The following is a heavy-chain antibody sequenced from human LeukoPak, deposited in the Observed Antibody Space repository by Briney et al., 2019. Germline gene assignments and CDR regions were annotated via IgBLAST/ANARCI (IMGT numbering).Heavy chain of an antibody. Sequence: SETLSLTCTVSGGSISSYYRSWIRQPAGKGLEWIGRTYTSGSTNYNPSLKSRVTMSVDTSKNQFSLKLSSVTAADTAVYYCARGGVINCSSTSCYSGEDYWGQGTLVTVSS. J-gene: IGHJ4*02. CDR3: ARGGVINCSSTSCYSGEDY. V-gene: IGHV4-4*07. D-gene: IGHD2-2*01. CDR2: TYTSGST. CDR1: GGSISSYY.